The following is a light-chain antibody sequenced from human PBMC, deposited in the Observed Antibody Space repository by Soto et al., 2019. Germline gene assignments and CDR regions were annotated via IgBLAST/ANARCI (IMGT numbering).Light chain of an antibody. CDR1: QSVSDNH. J-gene: IGKJ5*01. CDR3: QQYNNWPLIT. Sequence: DIVLTQSPGTLSLSPGERATLSCRASQSVSDNHLAWYQQKPGQAPRLLIYRASRRATDIPDRFSGSGSGTEFSLTISRLEPEDFAVYYCQQYNNWPLITFGQGTRLEIK. CDR2: RAS. V-gene: IGKV3-20*01.